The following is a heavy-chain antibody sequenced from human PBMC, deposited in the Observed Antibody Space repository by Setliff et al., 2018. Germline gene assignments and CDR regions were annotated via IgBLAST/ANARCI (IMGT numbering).Heavy chain of an antibody. CDR2: VHDNGET. Sequence: SETLSLTCTVSGVSVASHYWSWIRQAPGTGLEWIAYVHDNGETNQNPSLKSRVTKSVDTSKNQFSLKMTSVTAADTAIYYCARGSTGIYDPWGQGILVTVSS. J-gene: IGHJ5*02. V-gene: IGHV4-59*02. CDR1: GVSVASHY. D-gene: IGHD1-1*01. CDR3: ARGSTGIYDP.